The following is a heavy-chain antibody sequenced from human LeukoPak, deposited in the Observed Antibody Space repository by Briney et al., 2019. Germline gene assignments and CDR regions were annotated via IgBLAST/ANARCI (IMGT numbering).Heavy chain of an antibody. D-gene: IGHD1-1*01. V-gene: IGHV3-48*03. CDR2: ISSSGSTI. Sequence: PGGSLRLSCAASGFIFSSYEMNWLRQAPGKGLEWVSHISSSGSTIYYAASVKGRFSISRDNAKNSLYLQMNSLRVEDTAVYYCARQLHPTGYYYYYGMDLWGKGTAVTVSS. J-gene: IGHJ6*04. CDR1: GFIFSSYE. CDR3: ARQLHPTGYYYYYGMDL.